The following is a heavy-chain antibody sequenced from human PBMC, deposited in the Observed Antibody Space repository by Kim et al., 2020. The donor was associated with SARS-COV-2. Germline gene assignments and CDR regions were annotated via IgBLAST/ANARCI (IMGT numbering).Heavy chain of an antibody. J-gene: IGHJ4*02. Sequence: YAQKFQGRVTITADESTSAAYMELSSLRSEDTAVYYCAGVTGTTAHYFDYWGQGTLVTVSS. V-gene: IGHV1-69*01. D-gene: IGHD1-7*01. CDR3: AGVTGTTAHYFDY.